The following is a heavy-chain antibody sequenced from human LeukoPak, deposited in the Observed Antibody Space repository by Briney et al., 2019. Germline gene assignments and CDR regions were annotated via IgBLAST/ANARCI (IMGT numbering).Heavy chain of an antibody. CDR2: INPNSGGT. V-gene: IGHV1-2*02. CDR3: ARVLAAPISLYSGSAIDY. D-gene: IGHD1-26*01. CDR1: GYTFTSHG. J-gene: IGHJ4*02. Sequence: ASVKVSCRASGYTFTSHGISWVRQAPGQGLEWMGWINPNSGGTKYAQKFQGRVTMTRDTSISTAYMELSRLRSDDTAVYYCARVLAAPISLYSGSAIDYWGQGTLVTVSS.